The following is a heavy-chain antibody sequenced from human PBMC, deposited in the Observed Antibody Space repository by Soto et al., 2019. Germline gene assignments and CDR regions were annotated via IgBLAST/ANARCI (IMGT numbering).Heavy chain of an antibody. V-gene: IGHV1-69*01. CDR3: ARTAPMNAGDKNYYDL. D-gene: IGHD4-17*01. Sequence: QVQLVQSGAEVKKTGSSVKVSCKTSGGTFSTFGISWVRQAPGQGLEWMGGIIPFFGTAEHSQKFENRITSTAEDSTNTVYMDLRSLSSEDTAIYYCARTAPMNAGDKNYYDLWGQGALVTVST. CDR2: IIPFFGTA. CDR1: GGTFSTFG. J-gene: IGHJ4*02.